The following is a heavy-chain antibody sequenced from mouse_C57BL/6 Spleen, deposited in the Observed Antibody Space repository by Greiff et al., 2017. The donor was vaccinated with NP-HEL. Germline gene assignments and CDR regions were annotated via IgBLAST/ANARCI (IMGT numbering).Heavy chain of an antibody. J-gene: IGHJ3*01. V-gene: IGHV3-1*01. CDR1: GYSITSGYD. CDR3: AREGGYYYGSSYGFAY. CDR2: ISYSGST. Sequence: EVKLMESGPGMVKPSQSLSLTCTVTGYSITSGYDWHWIRHFPGNKLEWMGYISYSGSTNYNPSLKSRISITHDTSKNHFFLKLNSVTTEDTATYYCAREGGYYYGSSYGFAYWGQGTLVTVSA. D-gene: IGHD1-1*01.